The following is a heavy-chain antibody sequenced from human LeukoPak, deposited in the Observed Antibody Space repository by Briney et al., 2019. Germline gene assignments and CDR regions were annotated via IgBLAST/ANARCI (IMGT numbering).Heavy chain of an antibody. D-gene: IGHD5-12*01. V-gene: IGHV1-69*04. CDR3: VRSGYDYNWFDP. CDR2: IIAILDTA. J-gene: IGHJ5*02. CDR1: GYTFTSYG. Sequence: SVKVSCKASGYTFTSYGISWVRQAPGQGLEWMGRIIAILDTAHYAQKFQGRFTITADKSTTTVYMELSSLRSDDTAVYYCVRSGYDYNWFDPWGQGTLVTVSS.